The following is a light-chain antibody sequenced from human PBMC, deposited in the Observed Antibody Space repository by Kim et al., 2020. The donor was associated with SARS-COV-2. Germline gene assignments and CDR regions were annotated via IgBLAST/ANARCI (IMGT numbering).Light chain of an antibody. V-gene: IGKV1-39*01. CDR3: QQNSETPLT. Sequence: DVQMIQSPSSLSASVGDRVTITCRTSRTIYSYLNWYQQKPGKAPKLLIYTASSLQSGVPSRFSGSGSGTDFTLTISILQPGDVATYYCQQNSETPLTFGGGTKVDIK. J-gene: IGKJ4*01. CDR1: RTIYSY. CDR2: TAS.